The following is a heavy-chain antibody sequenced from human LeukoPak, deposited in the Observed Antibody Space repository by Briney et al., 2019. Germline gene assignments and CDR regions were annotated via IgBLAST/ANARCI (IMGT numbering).Heavy chain of an antibody. CDR2: IQSSGST. D-gene: IGHD4-17*01. J-gene: IGHJ4*02. Sequence: SETLSLTCTVSGGSFNSYYWSWLRRPAGKGLEWIGRIQSSGSTDYSPSLQSRVTISIDTSQRQFSLNLRSVTAADTAVYYCARDIVYLIDEDYGWGQGTLVTVSS. CDR3: ARDIVYLIDEDYG. CDR1: GGSFNSYY. V-gene: IGHV4-4*07.